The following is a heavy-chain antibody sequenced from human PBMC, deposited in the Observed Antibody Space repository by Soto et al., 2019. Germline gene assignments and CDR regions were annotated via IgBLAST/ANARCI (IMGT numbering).Heavy chain of an antibody. CDR1: GGSLSNYY. D-gene: IGHD4-17*01. CDR3: ARDDTTLTTPNWFDP. J-gene: IGHJ5*02. CDR2: ISSSGST. Sequence: SETLPFTCAVYGGSLSNYYWSWIRQSPGKGLKWIGEISSSGSTDYNPSLKSRVTISVDTSKNQFSLRLSSVTAADTAIYYCARDDTTLTTPNWFDPWGQGSLVTVSS. V-gene: IGHV4-34*01.